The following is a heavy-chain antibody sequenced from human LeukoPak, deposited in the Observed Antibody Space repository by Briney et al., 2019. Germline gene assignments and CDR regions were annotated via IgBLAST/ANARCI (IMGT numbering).Heavy chain of an antibody. J-gene: IGHJ4*02. CDR2: ISGSGGST. Sequence: GGSLRLSCAASGFTFNSYAMSWVRQAPGKGLEWVSSISGSGGSTYHADSVNGRFTIARDNSKNTLSLQMNSLRAEDTAVYYCASGRFGEFIGRFFDYWGQGTLVTVSS. CDR1: GFTFNSYA. CDR3: ASGRFGEFIGRFFDY. D-gene: IGHD3-10*01. V-gene: IGHV3-23*01.